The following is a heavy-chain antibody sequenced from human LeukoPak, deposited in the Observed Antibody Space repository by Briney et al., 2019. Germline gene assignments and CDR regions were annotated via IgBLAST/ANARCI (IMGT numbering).Heavy chain of an antibody. Sequence: GRSLRLSCAASGFTLSSYGMHWVRQAPGKGLEWVAVIWYDGSNKYYADSVKGRFTISRDNSKNTLYLQMNSLRAEDTAVYYCARERQWLATDAFDIWGQGTMVTVSS. CDR3: ARERQWLATDAFDI. CDR1: GFTLSSYG. CDR2: IWYDGSNK. V-gene: IGHV3-33*01. J-gene: IGHJ3*02. D-gene: IGHD6-19*01.